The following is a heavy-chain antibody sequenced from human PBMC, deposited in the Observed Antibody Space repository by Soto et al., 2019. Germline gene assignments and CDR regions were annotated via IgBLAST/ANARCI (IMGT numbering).Heavy chain of an antibody. D-gene: IGHD6-13*01. CDR3: ARAATFPGYSSSWYQGNYFDY. CDR1: GFTFDDYT. Sequence: PGGSLRLSCAASGFTFDDYTMHWVRQAPGKGLEWVSLISWDGGSTYYTDSVKGRFTISRDNSKNSLYLQMNSLRTEDTALYYCARAATFPGYSSSWYQGNYFDYWGQGTLVPVSS. V-gene: IGHV3-43*01. J-gene: IGHJ4*02. CDR2: ISWDGGST.